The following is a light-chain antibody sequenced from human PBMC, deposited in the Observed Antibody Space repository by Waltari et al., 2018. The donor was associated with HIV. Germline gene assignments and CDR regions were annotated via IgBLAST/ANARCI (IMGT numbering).Light chain of an antibody. V-gene: IGLV1-51*01. CDR1: SSNIGTDY. Sequence: QSVLTQPPSVSAAPGQKVAISCSVSSSNIGTDYVSWYQHVPGSAPKLLIYDNDKRPSGTPDRFSGSKSVTSATLDITGLQTGDGADYYCGTWDRSLGGGVFGGGTKLTVL. CDR2: DND. CDR3: GTWDRSLGGGV. J-gene: IGLJ3*02.